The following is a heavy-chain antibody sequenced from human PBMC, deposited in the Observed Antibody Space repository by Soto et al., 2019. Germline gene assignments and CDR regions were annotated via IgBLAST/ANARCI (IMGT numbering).Heavy chain of an antibody. J-gene: IGHJ4*02. V-gene: IGHV3-23*01. CDR3: AKSSGYCSGGGCFYYFDY. CDR2: IGGNGVTT. CDR1: GFSIGSSA. D-gene: IGHD2-15*01. Sequence: GGSLRLSCAASGFSIGSSAWTWVRQAPGKGLDWVSTIGGNGVTTFYADSVKGRFTISRDISRNTVFLQMSSLRAEDTALYYCAKSSGYCSGGGCFYYFDYWGQGTLVTVSS.